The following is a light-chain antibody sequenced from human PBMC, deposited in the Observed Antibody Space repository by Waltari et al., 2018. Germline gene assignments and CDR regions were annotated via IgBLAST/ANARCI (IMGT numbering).Light chain of an antibody. CDR3: QAWDSITVV. CDR2: KDT. CDR1: KLGDKF. Sequence: SYDLTQPPSVSVSPGQTATFTCSGDKLGDKFASWYQQRPCQSPLLVIYKDTKRPSGISDRFSGSNSGNTATLTISGTQPLDEADYYCQAWDSITVVFGGGTKLTVL. J-gene: IGLJ2*01. V-gene: IGLV3-1*01.